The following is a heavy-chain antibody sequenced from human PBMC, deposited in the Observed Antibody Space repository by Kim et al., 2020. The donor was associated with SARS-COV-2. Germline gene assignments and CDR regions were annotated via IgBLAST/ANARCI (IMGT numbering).Heavy chain of an antibody. D-gene: IGHD3-10*01. J-gene: IGHJ4*02. CDR2: IKSDGSIA. CDR1: GFTFSTYW. Sequence: GGSLRLSCAASGFTFSTYWMHWFAQAPGKGLVWVSHIKSDGSIANYAVSVKGRFTISRDNAKNTVYLQMNSLRAEDTAVYFCARPKTYGSFDYWGQGTLVTVSS. V-gene: IGHV3-74*01. CDR3: ARPKTYGSFDY.